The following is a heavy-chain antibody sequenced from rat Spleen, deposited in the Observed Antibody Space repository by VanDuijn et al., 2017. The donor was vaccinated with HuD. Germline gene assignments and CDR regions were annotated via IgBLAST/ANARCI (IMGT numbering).Heavy chain of an antibody. CDR3: TTDQEWVRGPFNY. V-gene: IGHV5-20*01. CDR1: GFTFSDYY. Sequence: EVQLVESGGGLVQPGRSLKLSCAASGFTFSDYYMAWVRQAPKKGLEWVASISYEGSSTYYGDSVKGRFTISRDNAKSTLYLQMDSLRSEDTATYYCTTDQEWVRGPFNYWGQGVMVTVSS. J-gene: IGHJ2*01. CDR2: ISYEGSST. D-gene: IGHD4-3*01.